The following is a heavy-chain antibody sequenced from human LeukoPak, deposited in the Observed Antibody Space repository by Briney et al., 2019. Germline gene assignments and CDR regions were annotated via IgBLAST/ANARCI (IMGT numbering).Heavy chain of an antibody. D-gene: IGHD1-26*01. CDR3: AGGPQYSGSYGD. CDR1: GLSFCDYE. J-gene: IGHJ4*02. Sequence: GRTLRLSCVVSGLSFCDYEMAWVRQAAGMGLEGCSYISNSGDIRRYADARKGRFAISRDNAKNSVSLQMNGLSAADTCLYCCAGGPQYSGSYGDWGQGTLVTVSS. CDR2: ISNSGDIR. V-gene: IGHV3-48*03.